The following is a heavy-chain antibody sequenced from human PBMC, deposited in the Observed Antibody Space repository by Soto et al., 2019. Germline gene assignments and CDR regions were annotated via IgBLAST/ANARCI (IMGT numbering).Heavy chain of an antibody. J-gene: IGHJ4*02. Sequence: QVQLVQSGAEVKKPGSSVKVSCKASGGSFSDYAINWVRQAPGPGLERMGGIVPMLRTPNYARKFQGRVTITADESTSTVSMELTSLTSDDTAVYYCARGLGGSYFPFDYWGQGTLVTVSS. CDR1: GGSFSDYA. D-gene: IGHD1-26*01. CDR3: ARGLGGSYFPFDY. V-gene: IGHV1-69*11. CDR2: IVPMLRTP.